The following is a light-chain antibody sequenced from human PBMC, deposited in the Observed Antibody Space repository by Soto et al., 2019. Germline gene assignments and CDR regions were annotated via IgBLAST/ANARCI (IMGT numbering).Light chain of an antibody. J-gene: IGKJ1*01. CDR1: QSVSSS. CDR2: DTS. V-gene: IGKV3-15*01. Sequence: EIVVTQSPATLSVSPGERVTLSCRASQSVSSSLAWYQQRPGQAPRLLIYDTSTRAAGIAARFSGSGSGTEFTLIISSLQSEDFAVYYCQQYVHWPPGTFGQGTTVDIK. CDR3: QQYVHWPPGT.